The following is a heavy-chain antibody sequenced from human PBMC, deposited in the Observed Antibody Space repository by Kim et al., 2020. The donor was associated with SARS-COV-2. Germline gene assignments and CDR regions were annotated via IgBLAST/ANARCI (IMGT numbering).Heavy chain of an antibody. CDR1: GGSLNGYF. J-gene: IGHJ3*02. D-gene: IGHD3-22*01. CDR2: INHSGGS. Sequence: SETLSLTCAFYGGSLNGYFWTWIRQSPGKGLELIGEINHSGGSKYKPSLPSLNNRVTISLDKSKNQFSLRLLSVTAADTAMYFCARISNIMYYDGSVGDHFDIWGHGTMVTVSS. V-gene: IGHV4-34*01. CDR3: ARISNIMYYDGSVGDHFDI.